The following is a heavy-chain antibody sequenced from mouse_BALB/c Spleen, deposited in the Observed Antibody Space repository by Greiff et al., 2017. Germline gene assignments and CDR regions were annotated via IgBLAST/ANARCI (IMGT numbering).Heavy chain of an antibody. CDR1: GFTFSSFG. Sequence: EVQRVESGGGLVQPGGSRKLSCAASGFTFSSFGMHWVRQAPEKGLEWVAYISSGSSTIYYADTVKGRFTISRDNPKNTLFLQMTSLRSEDTAMYYCARGIYDGYSYYFDYWGQGTTLTVSS. J-gene: IGHJ2*01. D-gene: IGHD2-3*01. V-gene: IGHV5-17*02. CDR2: ISSGSSTI. CDR3: ARGIYDGYSYYFDY.